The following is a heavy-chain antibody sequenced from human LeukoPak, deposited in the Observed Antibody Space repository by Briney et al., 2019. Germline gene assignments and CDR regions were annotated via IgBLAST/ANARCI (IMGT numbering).Heavy chain of an antibody. CDR1: GGTFSSYA. J-gene: IGHJ4*02. CDR3: ARTPGEGQQLVLGY. CDR2: IIPIFGTA. D-gene: IGHD6-13*01. V-gene: IGHV1-69*13. Sequence: ASVKVSCKASGGTFSSYAISWVRQAPGQGFEWMGGIIPIFGTANYAQKFQGRVTITADESTSTAYMELSSLRSEDTAVYYCARTPGEGQQLVLGYWGQGTLVTVSS.